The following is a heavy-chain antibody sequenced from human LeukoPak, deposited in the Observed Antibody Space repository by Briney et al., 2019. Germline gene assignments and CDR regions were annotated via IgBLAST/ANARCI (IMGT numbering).Heavy chain of an antibody. Sequence: GGSLRLSCAASGFTFSNYWMSWVRQAPGQGLEWVANIKEDGSEKYYVDSVKGRFTISRDNARNSLYLQMNSLRAEDTAVYYCASGRQLGYWGQGTLVTVSS. J-gene: IGHJ4*02. CDR2: IKEDGSEK. V-gene: IGHV3-7*01. D-gene: IGHD6-13*01. CDR3: ASGRQLGY. CDR1: GFTFSNYW.